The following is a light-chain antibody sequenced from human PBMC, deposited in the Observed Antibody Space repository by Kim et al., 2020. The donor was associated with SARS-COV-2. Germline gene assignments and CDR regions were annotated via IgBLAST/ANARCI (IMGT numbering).Light chain of an antibody. CDR2: SDN. CDR3: ATWDDGLNAWV. V-gene: IGLV1-44*01. CDR1: SSNIGSNT. Sequence: QSVLTQPPSASGTPGQRVTISCSGSSSNIGSNTVNWYQQLPGTAPKLLIYSDNKRPSGVPDRISGSRSGTSASLAISGLQSEDEADYYCATWDDGLNAWVFGGGTQLTVL. J-gene: IGLJ3*02.